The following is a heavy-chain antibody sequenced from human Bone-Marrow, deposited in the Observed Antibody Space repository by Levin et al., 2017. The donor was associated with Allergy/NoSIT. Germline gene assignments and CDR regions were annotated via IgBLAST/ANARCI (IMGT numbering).Heavy chain of an antibody. D-gene: IGHD4-17*01. J-gene: IGHJ4*02. CDR3: AKEDGDSSGGY. CDR1: GFSFSSYG. CDR2: TSHDGSNN. V-gene: IGHV3-30*18. Sequence: GGSLRLSCAASGFSFSSYGMHWFRQAPGKGLEWVAVTSHDGSNNKYADSVKGRFTISRDNSKNMLFLQMNSLTSDDTAVYYCAKEDGDSSGGYWGQGTLVTVSS.